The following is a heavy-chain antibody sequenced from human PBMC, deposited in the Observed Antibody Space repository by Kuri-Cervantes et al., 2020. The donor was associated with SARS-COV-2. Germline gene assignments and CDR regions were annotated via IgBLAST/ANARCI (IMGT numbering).Heavy chain of an antibody. CDR1: GFTFSSYE. CDR2: ISISGSTI. Sequence: LSLTCAASGFTFSSYEMSWVRQAPGKGLEWVSYISISGSTIYYADSVKGRFTISRDNAKNSLYLQMNSLGAEDTAVYYCARDKSGSWYRVGYYMDVWGKGTTVTVSS. V-gene: IGHV3-48*03. CDR3: ARDKSGSWYRVGYYMDV. D-gene: IGHD6-13*01. J-gene: IGHJ6*03.